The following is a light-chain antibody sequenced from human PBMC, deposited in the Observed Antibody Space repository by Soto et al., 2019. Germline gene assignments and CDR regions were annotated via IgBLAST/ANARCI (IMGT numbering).Light chain of an antibody. CDR2: AAS. V-gene: IGKV3-20*01. CDR1: QSVTSGY. J-gene: IGKJ1*01. CDR3: QYYGDSPT. Sequence: VLTQSPATLSLSPGERATLSCRARQSVTSGYLAWYRQTPGQPPRLVIYAASTRATGIPDRIWGGGSGTDFTLTIEKLEPEDFAVYYCQYYGDSPTFGQGTKVEIK.